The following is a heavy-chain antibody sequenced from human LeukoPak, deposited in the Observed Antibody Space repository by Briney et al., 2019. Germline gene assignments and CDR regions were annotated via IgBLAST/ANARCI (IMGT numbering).Heavy chain of an antibody. CDR1: GFTFSSYA. CDR3: VKGAMVRPPPFDY. Sequence: GGSLRLSCSASGFTFSSYAMHWVRQAPGKGLEYVSAISSNGGSTYYADSVKGRFTISRDNSKNTLYLQMSSLRAEDTAVYYCVKGAMVRPPPFDYWGQGTLVTASS. J-gene: IGHJ4*02. CDR2: ISSNGGST. V-gene: IGHV3-64D*06. D-gene: IGHD3-10*01.